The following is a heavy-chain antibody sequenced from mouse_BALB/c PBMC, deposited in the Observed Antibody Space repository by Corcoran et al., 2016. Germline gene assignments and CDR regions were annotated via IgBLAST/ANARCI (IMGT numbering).Heavy chain of an antibody. CDR1: GFNIKDNY. CDR3: ARRGLAPYYFDY. J-gene: IGHJ2*01. CDR2: LDPANGTT. V-gene: IGHV14-3*02. Sequence: LQQSGAELVKPGASAKLSCTASGFNIKDNYMHWVKQSPGQGLAWIGRLDPANGTTKYDPKFQGKATITADTYSNTAYLQLSSLTSEDTAVYYGARRGLAPYYFDYWGQGTTLTVSS. D-gene: IGHD4-1*01.